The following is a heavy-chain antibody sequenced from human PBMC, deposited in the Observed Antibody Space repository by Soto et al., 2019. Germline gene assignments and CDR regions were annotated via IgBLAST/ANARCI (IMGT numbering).Heavy chain of an antibody. J-gene: IGHJ6*02. D-gene: IGHD2-2*01. CDR1: GFTFSDHY. Sequence: EMQLVESGGGLVQPGGSLRLSCAASGFTFSDHYMDWVRQAPGKGLEWVGRIRNKANSYTTEYAASVKGRFTISRDDSKNSLYLQMNSLKTEDTAVYYCARGGYCSSTSCHSDYYGMDVWGQGTTVTVSS. CDR2: IRNKANSYTT. CDR3: ARGGYCSSTSCHSDYYGMDV. V-gene: IGHV3-72*01.